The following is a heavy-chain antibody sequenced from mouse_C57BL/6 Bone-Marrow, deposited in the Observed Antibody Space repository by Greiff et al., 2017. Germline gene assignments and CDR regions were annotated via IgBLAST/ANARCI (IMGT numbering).Heavy chain of an antibody. CDR1: GYTFTSYT. V-gene: IGHV1-4*01. J-gene: IGHJ4*01. CDR3: ARPPSTFYAMDY. CDR2: INPSSGYT. D-gene: IGHD2-1*01. Sequence: VKLQESGAELARPGASVKMSCKASGYTFTSYTMHWVKQRPGQGLEWIGYINPSSGYTKYNQKFKDKATLTADKSSSTAYMQLSSLTSEDSAVYYCARPPSTFYAMDYWGQGTSVTVSS.